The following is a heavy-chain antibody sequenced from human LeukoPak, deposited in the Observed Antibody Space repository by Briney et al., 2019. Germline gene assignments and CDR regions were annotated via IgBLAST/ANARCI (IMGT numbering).Heavy chain of an antibody. V-gene: IGHV5-51*01. J-gene: IGHJ6*03. D-gene: IGHD3-16*01. CDR3: ARHRDYDYVWGSSGADYYYYMDV. CDR2: IYPGDYDI. Sequence: GESLKIFWKGSEYSFTSYWIGWVRQRPGKGLEWMGIIYPGDYDIRYSPSLQGLDTISADKSISTAYLQWSSPKASDTAMYYCARHRDYDYVWGSSGADYYYYMDVWGKGTTVTVSS. CDR1: EYSFTSYW.